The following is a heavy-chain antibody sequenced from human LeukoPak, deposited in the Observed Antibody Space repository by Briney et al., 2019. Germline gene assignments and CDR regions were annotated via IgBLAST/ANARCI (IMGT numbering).Heavy chain of an antibody. D-gene: IGHD3-9*01. Sequence: PGGSLSLSCAASGFSFSDYYMTWIRQAPGKGLEWLSSISGSGRTTYYADSVKGRLTISRDNAKNSLFLQVNSLRADDTALYYCETVDWYKLNYWGQGTLVTVSS. CDR3: ETVDWYKLNY. CDR1: GFSFSDYY. CDR2: ISGSGRTT. V-gene: IGHV3-11*01. J-gene: IGHJ4*02.